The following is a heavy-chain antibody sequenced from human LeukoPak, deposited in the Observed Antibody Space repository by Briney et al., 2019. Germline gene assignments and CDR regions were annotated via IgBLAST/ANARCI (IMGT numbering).Heavy chain of an antibody. Sequence: GGSLRLSCVASGFTLGDYNMNWVRQAPGKGLEWVSAITRSSTYMNYADSLKGRFTISRDNAKNSMYLQMNSLTAEDTAVYFCARGYSGYDSAGRDYYYYGMDVWGQGTTVTVSS. CDR3: ARGYSGYDSAGRDYYYYGMDV. V-gene: IGHV3-21*01. CDR1: GFTLGDYN. CDR2: ITRSSTYM. J-gene: IGHJ6*02. D-gene: IGHD5-12*01.